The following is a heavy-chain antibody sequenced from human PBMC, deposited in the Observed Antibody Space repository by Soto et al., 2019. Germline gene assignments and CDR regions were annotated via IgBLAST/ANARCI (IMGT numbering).Heavy chain of an antibody. CDR3: AREDTWGSWPNFDY. V-gene: IGHV3-21*01. Sequence: GGSLRLSCAASGFTFSSYSMNWVRQAPGKGLEWVSSISSSSYIYYADSVKGRFTISRDNAKNSLYLQMNSLRAEDTAVYYCAREDTWGSWPNFDYWGQGTLVTVSS. CDR1: GFTFSSYS. J-gene: IGHJ4*02. CDR2: ISSSSYI. D-gene: IGHD6-13*01.